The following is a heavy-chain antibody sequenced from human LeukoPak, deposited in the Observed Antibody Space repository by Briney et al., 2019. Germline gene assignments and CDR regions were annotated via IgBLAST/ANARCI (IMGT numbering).Heavy chain of an antibody. CDR1: GFTFSTYG. D-gene: IGHD2-2*01. CDR2: IQYDGGNE. CDR3: AKDRPCTSCYLGWFDP. J-gene: IGHJ5*02. Sequence: GGSLRLSCAASGFTFSTYGMHWVRQAPGKGLEWVAFIQYDGGNENYADSVKGRFTISRDNSKNMLYLQMNSLRAEDTAVYYCAKDRPCTSCYLGWFDPWGQGTLVTVSS. V-gene: IGHV3-30*02.